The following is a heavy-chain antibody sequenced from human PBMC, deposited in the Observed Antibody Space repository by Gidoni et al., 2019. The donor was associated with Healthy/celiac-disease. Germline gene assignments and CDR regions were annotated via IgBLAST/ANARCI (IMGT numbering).Heavy chain of an antibody. D-gene: IGHD2-15*01. J-gene: IGHJ5*02. V-gene: IGHV4-34*01. CDR3: ARGRWTRYCSGGSCSNWFDP. Sequence: QVQLQQWGAGLLKPSETLSLTCAVYGGSFSGYYWRSIRKPPGKGLEWIGETNHSGSTNYNPPLKSRVTRSLDTSKTQFSRNLSSVTAADTAVYYCARGRWTRYCSGGSCSNWFDPWGQGTLVTVSS. CDR2: TNHSGST. CDR1: GGSFSGYY.